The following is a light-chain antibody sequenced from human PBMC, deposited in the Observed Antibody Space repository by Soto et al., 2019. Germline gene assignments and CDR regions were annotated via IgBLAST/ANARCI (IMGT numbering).Light chain of an antibody. CDR3: QKYDSAPRT. J-gene: IGKJ1*01. Sequence: DIHMTQSPSSLSASVGDSVTITCRASQGINNYLAWYQQKPGKVPVLLIYTASTLKPGVPSRFSGRGAGTDFTLTISSLQPEDFATYYCQKYDSAPRTFGQGTKVDIK. V-gene: IGKV1-27*01. CDR1: QGINNY. CDR2: TAS.